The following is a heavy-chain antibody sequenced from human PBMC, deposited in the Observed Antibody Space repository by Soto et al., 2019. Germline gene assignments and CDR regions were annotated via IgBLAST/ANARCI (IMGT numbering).Heavy chain of an antibody. Sequence: SETLSLTCTVSGGSVSSGSYYWSWIRQPPGKGLEWIGYIYYSGSTNYNPSLKSRVTISVDTSKNQFSLKLSSVTAADTAVYYCARARVYSSGWQELDYWGQGTLVTVSS. CDR2: IYYSGST. CDR3: ARARVYSSGWQELDY. J-gene: IGHJ4*02. CDR1: GGSVSSGSYY. V-gene: IGHV4-61*01. D-gene: IGHD6-19*01.